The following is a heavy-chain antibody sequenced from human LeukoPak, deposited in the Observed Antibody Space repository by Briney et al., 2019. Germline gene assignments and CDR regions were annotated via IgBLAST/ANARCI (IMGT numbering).Heavy chain of an antibody. CDR2: IYSGGDT. D-gene: IGHD1-26*01. CDR3: ARDPYSGSYGNYYYYFMDV. Sequence: GGSLRLSCAASGFTFSSYSMNWVRQAPGKGLEWVSLIYSGGDTKYADSVKGRFTVSRDNAKNSLYLQMNSLRAEDTAVYYCARDPYSGSYGNYYYYFMDVWGKGTTVTISS. J-gene: IGHJ6*03. V-gene: IGHV3-21*01. CDR1: GFTFSSYS.